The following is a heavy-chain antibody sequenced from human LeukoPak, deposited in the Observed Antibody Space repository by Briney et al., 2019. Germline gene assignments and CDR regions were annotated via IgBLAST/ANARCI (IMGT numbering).Heavy chain of an antibody. Sequence: SETLSLTCAVYGGSFSGYYWSWIRQPLGKGLEWIGEINHSGSTNYNPSLKSRVTISVDTSKNQFSLKLSSVTAADTAVYYCARGGDSSSWYGLVDYWGQGTLVTVSS. CDR1: GGSFSGYY. CDR2: INHSGST. V-gene: IGHV4-34*01. J-gene: IGHJ4*02. CDR3: ARGGDSSSWYGLVDY. D-gene: IGHD6-13*01.